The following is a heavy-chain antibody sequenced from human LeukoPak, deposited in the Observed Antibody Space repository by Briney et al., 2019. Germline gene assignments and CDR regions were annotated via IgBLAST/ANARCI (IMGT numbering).Heavy chain of an antibody. D-gene: IGHD3-10*01. J-gene: IGHJ4*02. Sequence: PGGSLRLSCAASGFTFSSYEMNWVRQAPGQGLEWVSYISSSGSTIYYADSVKGRFTISRDNAKNSLYLQMNSLRAEDTAVYYCAITMVRGVIIFKGDFDYWGQGTLVTVSS. CDR2: ISSSGSTI. CDR3: AITMVRGVIIFKGDFDY. CDR1: GFTFSSYE. V-gene: IGHV3-48*03.